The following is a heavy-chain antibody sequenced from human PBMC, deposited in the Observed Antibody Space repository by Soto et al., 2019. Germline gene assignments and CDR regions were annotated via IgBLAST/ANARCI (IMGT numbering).Heavy chain of an antibody. J-gene: IGHJ4*02. D-gene: IGHD4-17*01. CDR3: ERKGRCRDDVRLRDY. CDR2: INSRSDYI. V-gene: IGHV3-21*01. Sequence: GKGLEWVSSINSRSDYIFYADSVKGRFAISRDSAEDSLYLQMNSLRAEDTAIYFCERKGRCRDDVRLRDYWCQG.